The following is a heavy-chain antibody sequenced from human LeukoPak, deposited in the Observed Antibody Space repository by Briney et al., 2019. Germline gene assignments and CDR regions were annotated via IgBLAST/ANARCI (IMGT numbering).Heavy chain of an antibody. CDR3: ARWSSGWELLLRRNWFDP. Sequence: GGSLRLSCAASGFTFSSYWMSWVRQAPGKGLEWVANIKQDGSEKYYVDSVKGRFTISRDNAKNSLYLQMNSLRAEDTAVYYCARWSSGWELLLRRNWFDPWGQGTLVTVSS. CDR1: GFTFSSYW. V-gene: IGHV3-7*01. D-gene: IGHD1-26*01. J-gene: IGHJ5*02. CDR2: IKQDGSEK.